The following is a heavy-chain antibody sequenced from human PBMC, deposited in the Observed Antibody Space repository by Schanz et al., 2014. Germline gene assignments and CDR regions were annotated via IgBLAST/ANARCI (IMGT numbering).Heavy chain of an antibody. CDR3: AKHVRSLTGNDY. V-gene: IGHV3-11*01. D-gene: IGHD3-9*01. Sequence: VQLLQSGGALVQPGGSLRLSCSASGFTFSDYYMSWIRQAPGKGLEWVSYISNSGTTIYYADSVKGRFTISRDNAKNSLYLQMNSLRVEDTAVYYCAKHVRSLTGNDYWGQGTLVTVSS. J-gene: IGHJ4*02. CDR1: GFTFSDYY. CDR2: ISNSGTTI.